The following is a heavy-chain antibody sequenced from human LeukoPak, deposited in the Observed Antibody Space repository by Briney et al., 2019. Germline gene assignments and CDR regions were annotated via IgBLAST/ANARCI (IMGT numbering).Heavy chain of an antibody. D-gene: IGHD6-13*01. CDR3: ARGSSSQVFRY. CDR2: INHSGST. J-gene: IGHJ4*02. Sequence: SETLSLTCAVYGGSFSGYYWSWIRQPPGKGLEWIGEINHSGSTNYNPSLKSRVTISVDTSKNQFSLKLSSVTAADTAVYYCARGSSSQVFRYWGQGTLVTVSS. V-gene: IGHV4-34*01. CDR1: GGSFSGYY.